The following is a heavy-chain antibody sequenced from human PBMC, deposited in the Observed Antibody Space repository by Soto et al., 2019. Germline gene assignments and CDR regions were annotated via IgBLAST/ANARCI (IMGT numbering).Heavy chain of an antibody. D-gene: IGHD2-15*01. J-gene: IGHJ6*02. Sequence: EVQLLESGGGLVQPGGSLRLSCAASGFTFSDQAMTWVRQTPGKGLEWVSGISIRGDNTYYADSVKGRFTISRDNSKNTLYLQMSSLRAEDTAVYYCAKEGGGGTIYYYSMDVWGQGTMVTVSS. CDR3: AKEGGGGTIYYYSMDV. CDR2: ISIRGDNT. V-gene: IGHV3-23*01. CDR1: GFTFSDQA.